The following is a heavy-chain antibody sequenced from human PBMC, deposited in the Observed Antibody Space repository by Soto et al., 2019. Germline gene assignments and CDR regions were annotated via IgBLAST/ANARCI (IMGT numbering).Heavy chain of an antibody. V-gene: IGHV1-8*01. D-gene: IGHD3-16*01. CDR2: MNPNSGNT. J-gene: IGHJ6*02. CDR3: ARGSYLGGYYYYYGMDV. Sequence: ASVKVSCKASGCTFTSYDINWVRQATGQGLEWMGWMNPNSGNTGYAQKFQGRVTMTRSTSISTAYMELSSLRSEDTAVYYCARGSYLGGYYYYYGMDVWGQGTTVTVSS. CDR1: GCTFTSYD.